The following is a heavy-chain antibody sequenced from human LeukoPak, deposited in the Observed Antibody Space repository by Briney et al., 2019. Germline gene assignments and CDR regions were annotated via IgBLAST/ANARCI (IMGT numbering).Heavy chain of an antibody. J-gene: IGHJ3*02. V-gene: IGHV1-69*04. CDR3: ASDMKGYYVWGSYRHDAFDI. CDR2: IIPTLGIA. CDR1: GGTFCSYA. D-gene: IGHD3-16*02. Sequence: SVKVSCKDSGGTFCSYAISWGRHAPGQRLEWMGRIIPTLGIANYAQKFQGRVTITADKSTSTAYMELSSLRSEDTAVYYCASDMKGYYVWGSYRHDAFDIWGQGTMVTVSS.